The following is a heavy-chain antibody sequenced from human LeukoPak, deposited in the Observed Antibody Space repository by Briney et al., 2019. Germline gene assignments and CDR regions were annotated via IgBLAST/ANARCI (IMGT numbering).Heavy chain of an antibody. J-gene: IGHJ4*02. D-gene: IGHD2-8*01. CDR1: GYTFPTSG. CDR3: ARTNLDCKNGVCYDY. V-gene: IGHV1-18*01. Sequence: ASVTVSCKASGYTFPTSGISWVRQAPGQGLEWMGWISVYNHNTNYAQKFQGRVTVTTDTSTRAAYMELRSLRSDDTAVYYCARTNLDCKNGVCYDYWGQGTLVTVSS. CDR2: ISVYNHNT.